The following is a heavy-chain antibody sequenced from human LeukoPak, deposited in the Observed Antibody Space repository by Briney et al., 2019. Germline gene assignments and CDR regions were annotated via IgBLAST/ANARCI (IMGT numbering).Heavy chain of an antibody. CDR3: ARDRSSGYGLLDY. CDR2: INPSGEST. J-gene: IGHJ4*02. D-gene: IGHD6-19*01. V-gene: IGHV1-46*01. Sequence: ASVKVSCKASGYTFTSYYIHWVRQAAGQGLEWMGIINPSGESTIYAQKFQGRVTMTRDTSTSTVYMELSSLRSEDTAVYYCARDRSSGYGLLDYWGQGTLVTVSS. CDR1: GYTFTSYY.